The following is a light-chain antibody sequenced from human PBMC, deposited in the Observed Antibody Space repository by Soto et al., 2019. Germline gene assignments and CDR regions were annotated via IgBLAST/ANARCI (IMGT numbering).Light chain of an antibody. CDR2: LGS. Sequence: DIVMPQSPLSLPVTPGEPASISCRSSQSLLHSNGYNYLDWYLQKPGQSPQLLIYLGSNRASGVPDRFSGSGSGTDFTVKISRVEAEDVGVYYCMQALQTPITFGQGTRLEIK. CDR1: QSLLHSNGYNY. J-gene: IGKJ5*01. CDR3: MQALQTPIT. V-gene: IGKV2-28*01.